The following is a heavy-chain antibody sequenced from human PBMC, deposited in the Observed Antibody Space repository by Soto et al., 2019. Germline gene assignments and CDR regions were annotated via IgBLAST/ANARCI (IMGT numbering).Heavy chain of an antibody. CDR2: INPSGGST. Sequence: QVQLVQSGAEVKKPGASVKVSCKASGYTFTSYYMHCVRQAPGQGLEWMGIINPSGGSTSYAQKFQGRVTMTRDTSTSTDYMELSSLRSEDTAVYYCARDSGGGWELLHAFDIWGQGTMVTVSS. D-gene: IGHD1-26*01. CDR1: GYTFTSYY. CDR3: ARDSGGGWELLHAFDI. V-gene: IGHV1-46*01. J-gene: IGHJ3*02.